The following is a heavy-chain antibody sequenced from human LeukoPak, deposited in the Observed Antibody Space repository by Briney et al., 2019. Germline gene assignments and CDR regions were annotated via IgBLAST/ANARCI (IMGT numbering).Heavy chain of an antibody. CDR2: INPNSGGS. CDR1: GYTFTGHY. J-gene: IGHJ6*02. D-gene: IGHD4-17*01. Sequence: ASVKVSCKASGYTFTGHYMHWVRLAPGQGLDWMGWINPNSGGSNYAQKFQGRVTMTRDTSISTAYMELSRLRSDDTAVHYCARGTTVTSDYHYFGMDVWGQGTTVTVPS. CDR3: ARGTTVTSDYHYFGMDV. V-gene: IGHV1-2*02.